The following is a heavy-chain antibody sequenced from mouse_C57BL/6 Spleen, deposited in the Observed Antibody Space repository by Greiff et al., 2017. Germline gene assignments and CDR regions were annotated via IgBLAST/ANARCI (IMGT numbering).Heavy chain of an antibody. V-gene: IGHV5-9*01. CDR2: ISGGGGNT. CDR3: ARANYYGSSYDWFAY. Sequence: EVQVVESGGGLVKPGGSLKLSCAASGFTFSSYTMSWVRQTPEKRLEWVATISGGGGNTYYPDSVKGRFTISRDNAKTTLYLQMSSLRSEDTALYYCARANYYGSSYDWFAYWGQGTLVTVSA. J-gene: IGHJ3*01. D-gene: IGHD1-1*01. CDR1: GFTFSSYT.